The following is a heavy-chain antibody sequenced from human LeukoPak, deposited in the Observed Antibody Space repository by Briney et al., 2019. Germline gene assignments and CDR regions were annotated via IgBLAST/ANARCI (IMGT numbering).Heavy chain of an antibody. CDR3: ARSGYGGNTYYFDY. Sequence: GASVKVSCKASGYTFTSYGISWVRQAPGQGLEWMGWISAYNGNTNSAQKLQGRVTMTTDTSTSAAYMELRSQRSDDTAVYYCARSGYGGNTYYFDYWGQGTLVTVSS. CDR1: GYTFTSYG. D-gene: IGHD1-26*01. V-gene: IGHV1-18*01. J-gene: IGHJ4*02. CDR2: ISAYNGNT.